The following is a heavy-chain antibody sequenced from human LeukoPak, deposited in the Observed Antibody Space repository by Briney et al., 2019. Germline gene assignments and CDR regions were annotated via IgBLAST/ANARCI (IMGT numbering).Heavy chain of an antibody. D-gene: IGHD6-19*01. CDR3: ARDGGWPNDAFDI. CDR2: IIPIFGTA. CDR1: GGTFSSYA. Sequence: GASVKVSCKASGGTFSSYAISWVRQAPGQGLEWMGGIIPIFGTANYAQKFQGRVTITADESTSTAYMELSSLRSEDTAVYYCARDGGWPNDAFDIWGQGTMVTVSS. V-gene: IGHV1-69*13. J-gene: IGHJ3*02.